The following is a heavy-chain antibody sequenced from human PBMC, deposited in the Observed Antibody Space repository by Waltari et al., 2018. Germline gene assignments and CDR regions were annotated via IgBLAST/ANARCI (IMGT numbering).Heavy chain of an antibody. J-gene: IGHJ4*02. Sequence: VQLLESGGVLVQPGGSLRLSCAASGFPFSRYAMSWVRQAPGKGLEWVSVIYSGGSTYYADSVKGRFTISRDNSKNTLYLQMNSLRAEDTAVYYCAKGGETRGFDYWGQGTLVTVSS. V-gene: IGHV3-23*03. D-gene: IGHD7-27*01. CDR3: AKGGETRGFDY. CDR1: GFPFSRYA. CDR2: IYSGGST.